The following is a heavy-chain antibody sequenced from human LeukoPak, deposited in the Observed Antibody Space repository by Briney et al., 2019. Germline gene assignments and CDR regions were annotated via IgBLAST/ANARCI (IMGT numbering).Heavy chain of an antibody. CDR3: ARLPITMVRGLFFDY. D-gene: IGHD3-10*01. CDR2: IYYSGST. V-gene: IGHV4-39*01. Sequence: PSETLSLTCTVSGGSISSSSYYWGWIRQPPGKGLEWIGSIYYSGSTYYNPSLKSRVTISVDTSKNQFSLKLSSVTAADTAVYYCARLPITMVRGLFFDYWGEGTLVTVSS. J-gene: IGHJ4*02. CDR1: GGSISSSSYY.